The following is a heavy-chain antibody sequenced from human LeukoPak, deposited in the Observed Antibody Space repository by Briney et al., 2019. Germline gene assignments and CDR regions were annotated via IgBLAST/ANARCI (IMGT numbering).Heavy chain of an antibody. D-gene: IGHD3-10*01. CDR3: ARGMEVRGVIIRAYYYGMDV. Sequence: GRSLRLSCAASGFTFSSYGMHWVRQAPGKGLEWVAVIWYDGSNKYYADSVKGRFTISRDNSKNTLYLQMNSLRAEDTAVYYCARGMEVRGVIIRAYYYGMDVWGKGTTVTVSS. J-gene: IGHJ6*04. V-gene: IGHV3-33*01. CDR1: GFTFSSYG. CDR2: IWYDGSNK.